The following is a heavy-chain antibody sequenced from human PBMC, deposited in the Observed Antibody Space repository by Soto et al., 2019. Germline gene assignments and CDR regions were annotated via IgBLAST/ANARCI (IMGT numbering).Heavy chain of an antibody. CDR2: IIPIFGTA. D-gene: IGHD3-22*01. CDR3: ATAFRYYYDSSGQTDY. V-gene: IGHV1-69*01. J-gene: IGHJ4*02. CDR1: GGTFSSYA. Sequence: QVQLVQSGAEVQKPGSSVKVSCKASGGTFSSYAISWVRQAPGQGLEWMGGIIPIFGTANYAQKFQGRVTITADESTSTAYMELSSLRSEDTAVYYCATAFRYYYDSSGQTDYWGQGTLVTVSS.